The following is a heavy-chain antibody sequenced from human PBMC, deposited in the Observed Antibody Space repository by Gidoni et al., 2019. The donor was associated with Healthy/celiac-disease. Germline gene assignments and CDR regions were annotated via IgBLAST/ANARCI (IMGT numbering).Heavy chain of an antibody. D-gene: IGHD3-10*01. CDR3: ARDLGDLGGVYYYYGMDV. CDR2: IYYSGST. Sequence: QVQLQASGPGLLQPSETLSLTCTVTGGSISSYYCSWIRQPPGKVLEWIGYIYYSGSTNSNPSLKSRVTISVDTSKNEFALKLSSVTAADTAVYYCARDLGDLGGVYYYYGMDVWGQGTTVTVSS. V-gene: IGHV4-59*01. CDR1: GGSISSYY. J-gene: IGHJ6*02.